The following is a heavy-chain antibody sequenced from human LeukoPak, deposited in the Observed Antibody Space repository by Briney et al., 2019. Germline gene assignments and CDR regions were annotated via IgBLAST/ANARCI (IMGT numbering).Heavy chain of an antibody. Sequence: GASVKVSCKASGYTFNGYDINWVRQATGQGPEWMGWMNPNSGNTGYAQKFQGRVTMTRDTSISTAYMELSSLISEDTAVYYCAREPMRGRAGDNAFDIWGQGTMVTVSS. D-gene: IGHD7-27*01. J-gene: IGHJ3*02. CDR2: MNPNSGNT. CDR1: GYTFNGYD. V-gene: IGHV1-8*01. CDR3: AREPMRGRAGDNAFDI.